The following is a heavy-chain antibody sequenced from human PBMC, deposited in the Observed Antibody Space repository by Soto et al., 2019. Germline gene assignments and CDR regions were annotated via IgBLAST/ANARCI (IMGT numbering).Heavy chain of an antibody. CDR1: GYTFTSYG. V-gene: IGHV1-18*01. CDR3: ARGVGSGSYYNQYNWFDP. CDR2: ISAFNGNT. J-gene: IGHJ5*02. D-gene: IGHD3-10*01. Sequence: GASVKVSCKASGYTFTSYGISWVRQAPGQGLEWMGWISAFNGNTKYAQKVQGRVTMTTDTSTSTAYMELRSLRSDDTAVYYCARGVGSGSYYNQYNWFDPWGQGTLVTVS.